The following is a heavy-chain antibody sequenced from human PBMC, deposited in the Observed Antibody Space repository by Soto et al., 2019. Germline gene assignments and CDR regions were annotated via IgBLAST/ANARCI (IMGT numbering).Heavy chain of an antibody. D-gene: IGHD3-10*01. CDR1: GFTFSSYG. V-gene: IGHV3-30*18. CDR3: AKDTGADY. Sequence: QVQLVESGGGVVQPGRSLRLSCAASGFTFSSYGMYWVRQAPGKGLEWVARISYDGSDQFYGDSVKGRFTISRDNSKNTLYLQMNSLGREDTAVYYCAKDTGADYWGQGTVVTVSA. CDR2: ISYDGSDQ. J-gene: IGHJ4*02.